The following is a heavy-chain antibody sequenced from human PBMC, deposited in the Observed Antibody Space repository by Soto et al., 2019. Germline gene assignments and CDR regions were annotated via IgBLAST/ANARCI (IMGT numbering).Heavy chain of an antibody. CDR3: ARDCSGGSCYYFDY. V-gene: IGHV1-69*13. CDR2: IIPIFGTA. J-gene: IGHJ4*02. Sequence: GASVKVSCKASGGTFSSYAISWVRQAPGQGLEWMGGIIPIFGTANYAQKFQGRVTITADESTSTAYMELSSLRSEDTAVYYCARDCSGGSCYYFDYWGQGTLVTVSS. D-gene: IGHD2-15*01. CDR1: GGTFSSYA.